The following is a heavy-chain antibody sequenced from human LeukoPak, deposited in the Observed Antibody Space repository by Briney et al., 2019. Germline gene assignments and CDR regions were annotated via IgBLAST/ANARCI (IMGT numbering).Heavy chain of an antibody. J-gene: IGHJ4*02. CDR1: GFTFNNYG. V-gene: IGHV3-30*02. Sequence: RPGGSLRLSCAASGFTFNNYGMHWVRQAPGKGLEWVAFIRYNGNNQYYADSVKGRFTISRDNSKNTLYLQMNSLRAEDTAVYYCAREEGYGDYLLDYWGQGTLVTVSS. CDR2: IRYNGNNQ. CDR3: AREEGYGDYLLDY. D-gene: IGHD4-17*01.